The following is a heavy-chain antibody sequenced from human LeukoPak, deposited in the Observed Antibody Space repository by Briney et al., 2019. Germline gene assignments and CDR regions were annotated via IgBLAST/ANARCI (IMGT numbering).Heavy chain of an antibody. V-gene: IGHV3-23*01. CDR2: IGVSGNT. CDR3: AKRDSSGYYYFDS. CDR1: GFTFSNYG. D-gene: IGHD3-22*01. J-gene: IGHJ4*02. Sequence: GGSLRLSCAVSGFTFSNYGMSWVRQAPGKGLEWVSVIGVSGNTFYADSVKGRFTISRDNSKNTLYLQMNSLRAEDTAVYYCAKRDSSGYYYFDSWGQGILVTVS.